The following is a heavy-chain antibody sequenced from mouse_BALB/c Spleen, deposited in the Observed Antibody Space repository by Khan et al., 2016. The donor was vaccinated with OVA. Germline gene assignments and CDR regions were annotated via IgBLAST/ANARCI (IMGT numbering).Heavy chain of an antibody. CDR2: IYPGDGNT. Sequence: QVHVKQSGAELVRPGSSMKISCKASGYAFSNYWMNWVRQGPGQGLEWIGQIYPGDGNTNYNGTFKDKATLTAYKSSSTAYMLLSSLTSEDSAVYFCARSGYNFFACWGQGTLVTVSA. CDR1: GYAFSNYW. V-gene: IGHV1-80*01. J-gene: IGHJ3*01. D-gene: IGHD2-14*01. CDR3: ARSGYNFFAC.